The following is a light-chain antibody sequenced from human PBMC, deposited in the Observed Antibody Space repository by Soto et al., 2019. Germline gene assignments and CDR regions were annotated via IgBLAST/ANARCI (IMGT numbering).Light chain of an antibody. Sequence: GDRVNITCRASQSISNYLAWYQQKPGKAPNLLIYAASTLQSGVPSRFSGSGSGTDFTLTISSLQPEDFATYYCQQLDSYPITFGQGTRREIK. CDR3: QQLDSYPIT. CDR2: AAS. CDR1: QSISNY. V-gene: IGKV1-9*01. J-gene: IGKJ5*01.